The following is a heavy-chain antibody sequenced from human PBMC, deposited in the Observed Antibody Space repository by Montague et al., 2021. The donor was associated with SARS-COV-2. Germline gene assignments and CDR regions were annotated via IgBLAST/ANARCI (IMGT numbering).Heavy chain of an antibody. CDR2: NT. CDR3: AGEWSGFDF. Sequence: NTNYNPSLKSRVTISVDTSRNQFSLEVSSVTAADTAMYYCAGEWSGFDFWGHGTMVTGS. J-gene: IGHJ3*01. V-gene: IGHV4-59*01. D-gene: IGHD1-26*01.